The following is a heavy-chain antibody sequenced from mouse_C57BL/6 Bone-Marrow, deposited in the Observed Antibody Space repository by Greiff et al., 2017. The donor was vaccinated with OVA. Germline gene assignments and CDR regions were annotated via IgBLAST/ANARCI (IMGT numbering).Heavy chain of an antibody. J-gene: IGHJ2*01. D-gene: IGHD4-1*01. V-gene: IGHV3-6*01. CDR1: GYSITSGYY. CDR3: ARDLGRNYFDY. CDR2: ISYDGSN. Sequence: EVQLQQSGPGLVKPSQSLSLTCSVTGYSITSGYYWNWIRQFPGNKLEWMGYISYDGSNNYNPSLKNRISITRDTSKNQFFLKLNSVTTEDTATYYCARDLGRNYFDYWGQGTTLTVSS.